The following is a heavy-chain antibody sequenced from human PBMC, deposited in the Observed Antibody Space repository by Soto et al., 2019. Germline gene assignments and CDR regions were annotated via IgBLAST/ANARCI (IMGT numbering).Heavy chain of an antibody. CDR2: IYYSGIA. V-gene: IGHV4-59*01. D-gene: IGHD6-13*01. Sequence: SETLSLTCTVSGGSISTYYWSWIRQRLGKGLEWIGYIYYSGIANYNPSLKSRVTISVDTSKNQFSLKLSSVTAADTAVYYCASCDSSTCYLDYFDNWGQGDLVTVYS. CDR1: GGSISTYY. CDR3: ASCDSSTCYLDYFDN. J-gene: IGHJ4*02.